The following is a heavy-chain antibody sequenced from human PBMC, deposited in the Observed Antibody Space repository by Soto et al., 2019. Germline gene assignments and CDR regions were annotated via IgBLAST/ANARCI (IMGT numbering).Heavy chain of an antibody. CDR1: GYGFTTYG. V-gene: IGHV1-18*01. CDR2: ISAHNGNT. Sequence: QVHLVQSGAEVKKPGASVKVSCKGSGYGFTTYGITWVRQAPGQGLEWMAWISAHNGNTAYAQNPQGRVTVTRDTSTSTAYMELRSLRSDDTAVYYCARGRYGDYWGQGALVTVSS. CDR3: ARGRYGDY. J-gene: IGHJ4*02. D-gene: IGHD1-1*01.